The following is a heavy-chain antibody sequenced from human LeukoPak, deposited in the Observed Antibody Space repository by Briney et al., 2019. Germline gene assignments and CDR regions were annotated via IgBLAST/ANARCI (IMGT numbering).Heavy chain of an antibody. J-gene: IGHJ4*02. D-gene: IGHD3-9*01. CDR1: GFTFSNYA. V-gene: IGHV3-23*01. CDR3: AKDREGLRYFDWLLYY. CDR2: ISGSGGNT. Sequence: GGSLRLSCAASGFTFSNYAMSWVRQAPGKGLEWVSSISGSGGNTYYADSVKGRFTISRDNSKNTLYLQMNSLRAEDTAVYYCAKDREGLRYFDWLLYYWGQGTLVTVSS.